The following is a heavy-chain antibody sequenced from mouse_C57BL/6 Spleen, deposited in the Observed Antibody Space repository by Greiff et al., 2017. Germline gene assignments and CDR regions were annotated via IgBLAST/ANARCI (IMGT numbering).Heavy chain of an antibody. J-gene: IGHJ2*01. CDR3: ARSLTGTDY. CDR2: IYPGSGNT. D-gene: IGHD4-1*01. V-gene: IGHV1-76*01. CDR1: GYTFTDYY. Sequence: VKLVESGAELVRPGASVKLSCKASGYTFTDYYINWVKQRPGQGLEWIARIYPGSGNTYYNEKFKGKATLTAEKSSSTAYMQLSSLTSEDSAVYFCARSLTGTDYWGQGTTLTVSS.